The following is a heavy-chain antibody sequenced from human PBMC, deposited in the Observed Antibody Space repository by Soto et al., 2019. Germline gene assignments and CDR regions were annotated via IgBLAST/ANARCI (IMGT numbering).Heavy chain of an antibody. D-gene: IGHD1-26*01. CDR1: GYSISSSNW. V-gene: IGHV4-28*01. CDR2: IYYSGTT. J-gene: IGHJ4*01. CDR3: ARREIQSLIDY. Sequence: PSQTLSLTCAVSGYSISSSNWWGWIRKPPGKGLEWIGYIYYSGTTYYNPSLKSRVTMSVDTSKNQFSLKLTSVTAVDTALYYWARREIQSLIDYYGHGTLVTVSS.